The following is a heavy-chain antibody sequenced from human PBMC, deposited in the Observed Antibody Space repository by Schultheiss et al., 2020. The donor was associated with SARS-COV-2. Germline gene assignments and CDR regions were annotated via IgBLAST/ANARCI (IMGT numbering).Heavy chain of an antibody. Sequence: ASVKVSCKVSGYTLTELSMHWVRQAPGKGLEWMGGYDPEDDEIIYAQKFQGRVTMTEDTYTDTAYMELRRLRSEDTAIYYCATGRYYDMLTGFSGWGQGTLVTVSS. CDR3: ATGRYYDMLTGFSG. J-gene: IGHJ4*02. D-gene: IGHD3-9*01. CDR1: GYTLTELS. V-gene: IGHV1-24*01. CDR2: YDPEDDEI.